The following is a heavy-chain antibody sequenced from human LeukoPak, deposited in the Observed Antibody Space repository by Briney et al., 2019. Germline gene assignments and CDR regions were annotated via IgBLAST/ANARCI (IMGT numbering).Heavy chain of an antibody. V-gene: IGHV1-2*02. CDR2: INLNSGGT. Sequence: GASVKVSCKASGYTFIGNYMHWVRQAPGQGLEWMGWINLNSGGTNYAQKFQGRVTMTRDTSISTAYMELSRLRSDDTALYYCARVGEIASSWYVSPETYYMDVWGKGTTVTISS. CDR3: ARVGEIASSWYVSPETYYMDV. J-gene: IGHJ6*03. CDR1: GYTFIGNY. D-gene: IGHD6-13*01.